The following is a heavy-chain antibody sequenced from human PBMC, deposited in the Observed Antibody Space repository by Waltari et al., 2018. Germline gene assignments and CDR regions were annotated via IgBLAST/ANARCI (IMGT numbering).Heavy chain of an antibody. J-gene: IGHJ4*02. Sequence: QVQLVQSGAEVKKHGSSVKVSCKASGGTFSSYAISWVRKAPGQGLEWVGGIFPSLGLANYAQKFPGRVTITPDKSTGKAYIELSRLRSEDPALYYFARWPDCYHEPYGYRGPGTLVTVSS. CDR3: ARWPDCYHEPYGY. D-gene: IGHD2-21*01. V-gene: IGHV1-69*10. CDR1: GGTFSSYA. CDR2: IFPSLGLA.